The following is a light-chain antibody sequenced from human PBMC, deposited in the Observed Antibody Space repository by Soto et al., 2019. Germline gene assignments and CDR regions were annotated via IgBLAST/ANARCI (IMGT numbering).Light chain of an antibody. CDR3: SSYTSSSTVV. Sequence: LTQPASVSGSPGQSIAISCTGTSSDVGGYNYVSWYQQHPGKAPRLMIFEVSNRPSGVSNRFSGSKSGNSASLTISGLQAEDEADYYCSSYTSSSTVVFGTGTKVTVL. J-gene: IGLJ1*01. CDR2: EVS. CDR1: SSDVGGYNY. V-gene: IGLV2-14*01.